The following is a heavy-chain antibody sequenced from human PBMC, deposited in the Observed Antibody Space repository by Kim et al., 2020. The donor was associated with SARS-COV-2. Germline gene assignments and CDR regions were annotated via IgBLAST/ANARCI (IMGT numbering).Heavy chain of an antibody. D-gene: IGHD3-16*01. CDR3: ARGWGPQEDYFDD. J-gene: IGHJ4*02. Sequence: NYVDSVKGRFTNTRENSKNTVERQMDSLRSEDTAMYYCARGWGPQEDYFDDWGQGTLVTVSS. V-gene: IGHV3-30*03.